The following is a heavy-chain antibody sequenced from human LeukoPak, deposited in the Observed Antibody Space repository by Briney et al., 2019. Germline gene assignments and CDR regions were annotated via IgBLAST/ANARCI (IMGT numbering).Heavy chain of an antibody. J-gene: IGHJ4*02. CDR3: AAGAPEPYYFDY. Sequence: ASVKVSCKASGYTFTSYGISWVRQAPGQGLEWMGWISAYNGNTNYAQKLQGRVTMTTDTSTSTAYMELRSLRPDDTAVYYCAAGAPEPYYFDYWGQGTLVTVSS. V-gene: IGHV1-18*01. CDR2: ISAYNGNT. CDR1: GYTFTSYG.